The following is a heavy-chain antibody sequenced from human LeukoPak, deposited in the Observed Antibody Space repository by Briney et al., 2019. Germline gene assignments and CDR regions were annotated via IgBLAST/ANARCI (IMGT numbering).Heavy chain of an antibody. Sequence: PSETLSLTCVVSGYSISSGYYWCWIRQPPGKGLEWIGSIWRSGATYYHPSFKSRVTISVDTSKTQFPLRLSSVTAAGTAVYYCARLSGSGYSGYDPYYYSYMDVWGKGTTVTVSS. CDR2: IWRSGAT. J-gene: IGHJ6*03. CDR1: GYSISSGYY. V-gene: IGHV4-38-2*01. CDR3: ARLSGSGYSGYDPYYYSYMDV. D-gene: IGHD5-12*01.